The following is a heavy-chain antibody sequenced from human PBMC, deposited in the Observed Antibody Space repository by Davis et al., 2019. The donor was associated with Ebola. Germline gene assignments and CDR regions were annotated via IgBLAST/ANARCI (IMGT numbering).Heavy chain of an antibody. CDR2: ISSSSSYI. J-gene: IGHJ4*02. CDR3: ARARGPSYFDY. Sequence: GESLKISCAASGFTFSSYWMSWVRQAPGKGLEWVSSISSSSSYIYYADSVKGRFTISRDNAKNSLYLQMNSLRAEDTAVYYCARARGPSYFDYWGQGTLVTVSS. CDR1: GFTFSSYW. V-gene: IGHV3-21*01.